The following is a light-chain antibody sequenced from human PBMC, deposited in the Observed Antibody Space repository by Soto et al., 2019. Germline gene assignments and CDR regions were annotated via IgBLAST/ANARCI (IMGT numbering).Light chain of an antibody. CDR2: EVT. V-gene: IGLV2-8*01. J-gene: IGLJ1*01. CDR3: SSYAGANKV. CDR1: SSDVGANNY. Sequence: QSALTQPPSASGSPGQSVTICCTGTSSDVGANNYVSWYQQHPGKAPKLMIYEVTKRPSGVPDRFSGSKSGNTASLTVSGLQAEDEADYYCSSYAGANKVFGTGTKLTVL.